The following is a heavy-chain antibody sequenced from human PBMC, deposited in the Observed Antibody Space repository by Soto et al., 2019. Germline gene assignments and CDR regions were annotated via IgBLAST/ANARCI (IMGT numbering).Heavy chain of an antibody. CDR3: ARDPGAVAGTSLCG. CDR2: IYHSGST. V-gene: IGHV4-4*02. CDR1: GGSISNNTW. J-gene: IGHJ4*02. Sequence: QVQLQESGPGLVKPSGTLSPTCAVSGGSISNNTWWSWVRQPPGKGLEWIGEIYHSGSTNYNPSLKSRVSISVDKSKNQFSLRLSSVTAADTAVYYCARDPGAVAGTSLCGWGQGTLVTVSS. D-gene: IGHD6-19*01.